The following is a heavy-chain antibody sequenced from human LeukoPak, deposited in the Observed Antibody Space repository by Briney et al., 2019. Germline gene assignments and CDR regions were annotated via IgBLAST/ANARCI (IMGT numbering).Heavy chain of an antibody. Sequence: ASVKVSCKTSGNTFTTYYMHWVRQAPGQGLEWLGIINPSGDSTTYARKFQGRVTTTRDTSTSTVYMDLSSLRSEDTAVYYCARHDLGGRSPFDCWGQGTLVTVSS. V-gene: IGHV1-46*01. J-gene: IGHJ4*02. D-gene: IGHD2-15*01. CDR2: INPSGDST. CDR1: GNTFTTYY. CDR3: ARHDLGGRSPFDC.